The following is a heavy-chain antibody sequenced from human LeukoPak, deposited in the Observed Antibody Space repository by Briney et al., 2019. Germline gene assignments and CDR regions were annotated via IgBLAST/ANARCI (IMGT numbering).Heavy chain of an antibody. Sequence: GGSLRLSCAASGFTFSSYEMNWVRQAPGKGLEWVSYISSSGSTIYYADSVKGRFTISRDNAENTLYLQMNSLRGEDTAVYYCGREIQAPGKTLEYWGQGTLVTVSS. CDR3: GREIQAPGKTLEY. V-gene: IGHV3-48*03. J-gene: IGHJ4*02. CDR1: GFTFSSYE. CDR2: ISSSGSTI.